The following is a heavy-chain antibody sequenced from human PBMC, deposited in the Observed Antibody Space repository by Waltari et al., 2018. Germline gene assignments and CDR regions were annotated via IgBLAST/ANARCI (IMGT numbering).Heavy chain of an antibody. Sequence: EVQLVESGGGLVQPGGSLGLSCAASGFTFSTYWMPWVRQAPGKGLVWVSRVNSEGTSTSYADSVKGRFTISRDNAKNTLYLQMNSLRAEDTAVYYCTRSTSISNAFNIWGQGTMVTVSS. CDR1: GFTFSTYW. CDR3: TRSTSISNAFNI. V-gene: IGHV3-74*01. D-gene: IGHD6-6*01. J-gene: IGHJ3*02. CDR2: VNSEGTST.